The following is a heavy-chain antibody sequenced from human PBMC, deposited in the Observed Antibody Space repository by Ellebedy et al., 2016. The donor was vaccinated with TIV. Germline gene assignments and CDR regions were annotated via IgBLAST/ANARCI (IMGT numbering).Heavy chain of an antibody. Sequence: AASVKVSCKTSEYTFNNYYIHWVRQAPGQGLEWMGIINPDGGRTSYPQQFQDRVTMTRDTSTSTAFLELRSLRAEDTALYYCAGEAPASGKFDSWGQGTMVTVSS. CDR2: INPDGGRT. CDR3: AGEAPASGKFDS. V-gene: IGHV1-46*02. D-gene: IGHD2-2*01. CDR1: EYTFNNYY. J-gene: IGHJ4*02.